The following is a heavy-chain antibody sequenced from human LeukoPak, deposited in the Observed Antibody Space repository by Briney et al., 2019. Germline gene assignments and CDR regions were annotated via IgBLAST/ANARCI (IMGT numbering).Heavy chain of an antibody. CDR2: IWCDGGKK. D-gene: IGHD3-16*02. CDR3: AKDFERYTTSRTPSDY. Sequence: PGGSLRLSCAASGFTFSYYVMLWVHQPPGKGLEWVAVIWCDGGKKYYADSVKGRFTNSRDNSKNTLYLQMSNLRAEDTAVYYCAKDFERYTTSRTPSDYWGQGTLVTVSS. CDR1: GFTFSYYV. J-gene: IGHJ4*02. V-gene: IGHV3-33*06.